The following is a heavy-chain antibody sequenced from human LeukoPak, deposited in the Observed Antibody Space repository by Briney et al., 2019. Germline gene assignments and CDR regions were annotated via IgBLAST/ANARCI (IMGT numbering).Heavy chain of an antibody. V-gene: IGHV3-23*01. CDR2: INSGGST. J-gene: IGHJ5*02. D-gene: IGHD6-19*01. Sequence: PGGSLRLSCAASGFTFSSYAMSWVRQAPGKGLEWVSTINSGGSTYYADSVKGRFTISRDNSKNTLYLQMNSLRAEDTAVFYCAKAHRAVAGRGVWFDPWGQGTLVTVSS. CDR1: GFTFSSYA. CDR3: AKAHRAVAGRGVWFDP.